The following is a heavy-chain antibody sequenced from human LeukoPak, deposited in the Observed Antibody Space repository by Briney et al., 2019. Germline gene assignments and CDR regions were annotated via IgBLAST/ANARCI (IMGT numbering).Heavy chain of an antibody. Sequence: PGGSLRLSCAASGFTFSNTWMTWVRQTPGRGLEWVAHINQDGSEEHYMDSVKARFTISRDNAKNSLSLQMNSLRAEDTAVYYCVRDGGVSGYDLLDYWGQGTLVTVSS. CDR3: VRDGGVSGYDLLDY. J-gene: IGHJ4*02. D-gene: IGHD5-12*01. CDR2: INQDGSEE. V-gene: IGHV3-7*01. CDR1: GFTFSNTW.